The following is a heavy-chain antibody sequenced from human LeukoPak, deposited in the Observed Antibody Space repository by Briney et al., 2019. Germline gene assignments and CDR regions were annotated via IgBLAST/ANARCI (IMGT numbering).Heavy chain of an antibody. CDR1: GYTFIGYY. D-gene: IGHD2-15*01. Sequence: GASVKVSCKASGYTFIGYYMHWVRQAPGQGLEWMGWINPNSGGTNYAQKFQGRVTMTRDTSISTAYMELSRLRSDDTAVYYCARGPSDYCSGGSCYSGYYYYYMDVWGKGTTVTVSS. CDR3: ARGPSDYCSGGSCYSGYYYYYMDV. J-gene: IGHJ6*03. CDR2: INPNSGGT. V-gene: IGHV1-2*02.